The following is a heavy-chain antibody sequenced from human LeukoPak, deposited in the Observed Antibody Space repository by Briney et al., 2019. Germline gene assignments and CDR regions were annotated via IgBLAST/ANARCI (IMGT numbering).Heavy chain of an antibody. CDR2: ISSSGRTI. CDR3: AREGCSSTSCYEEVGDY. D-gene: IGHD2-2*01. V-gene: IGHV3-11*01. J-gene: IGHJ4*02. Sequence: PGGSLRLSCAASGFTFSDYYMSWIRQAPGKGLEWVSYISSSGRTIYYADSVKGRFTISRDNAKNSLYLQMNSLRAEDTAVYYCAREGCSSTSCYEEVGDYWGQGTLVTVSS. CDR1: GFTFSDYY.